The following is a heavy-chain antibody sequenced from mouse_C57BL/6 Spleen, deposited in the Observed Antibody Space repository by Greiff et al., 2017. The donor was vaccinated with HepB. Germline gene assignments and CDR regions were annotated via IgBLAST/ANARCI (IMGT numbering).Heavy chain of an antibody. CDR1: GFSFNTYA. CDR2: IRSKSNNYAT. D-gene: IGHD2-5*01. J-gene: IGHJ2*01. V-gene: IGHV10-1*01. CDR3: VRLAYYSNWGLFDY. Sequence: EVQLVESGGGLVQPKGSLKLSCAASGFSFNTYAMNWVRQAPGKGLEWVARIRSKSNNYATYYADSVKDRFTISRDDSESMLYLQMNNLKTEDTAMYYCVRLAYYSNWGLFDYWGQGTTLTVSS.